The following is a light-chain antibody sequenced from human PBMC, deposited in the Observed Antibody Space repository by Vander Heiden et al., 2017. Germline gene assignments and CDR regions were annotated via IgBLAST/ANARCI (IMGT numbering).Light chain of an antibody. J-gene: IGKJ4*01. Sequence: DILMTKSPDSLAVLVGEGAIINCTSNTRILYSFNNKDYLACYQQKKGEHPRLRIYCEFTRGSGVPDRISGGGSGTNFTPTKSSLQAEDVAGDYCQKDGRTPFTFGGGTKVEIK. CDR3: QKDGRTPFT. V-gene: IGKV4-1*01. CDR1: TRILYSFNNKDY. CDR2: CEF.